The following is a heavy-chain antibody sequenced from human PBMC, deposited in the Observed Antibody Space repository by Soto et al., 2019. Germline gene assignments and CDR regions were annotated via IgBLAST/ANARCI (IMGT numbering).Heavy chain of an antibody. CDR2: IIPIFGTA. V-gene: IGHV1-69*12. CDR3: ASRIAAAGFYWFAP. J-gene: IGHJ5*02. Sequence: QVQLVQSGAEVKKPGSSVKVSCKASGGTFSSYAISWVRQAPGQGLEWMGGIIPIFGTANYAQKFQGRVTXXAXEXXSTAYMELSSLRSEDTAVYYCASRIAAAGFYWFAPWGQGTLVTVSS. D-gene: IGHD6-13*01. CDR1: GGTFSSYA.